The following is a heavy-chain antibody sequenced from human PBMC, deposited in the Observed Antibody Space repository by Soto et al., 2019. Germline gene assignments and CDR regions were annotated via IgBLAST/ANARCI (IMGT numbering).Heavy chain of an antibody. Sequence: QVQLVQSGAEVKKPGASVKVSCKASGYTFTNNDVSWVRQATGQGLEWMGWMNPGSGDTGYAPKFQGRVTMTRDISIATAYMELNSLTSEDTAIYYCARMESFGSLNWFDPWGQGTLVTVSS. CDR2: MNPGSGDT. D-gene: IGHD5-18*01. J-gene: IGHJ5*02. CDR3: ARMESFGSLNWFDP. CDR1: GYTFTNND. V-gene: IGHV1-8*02.